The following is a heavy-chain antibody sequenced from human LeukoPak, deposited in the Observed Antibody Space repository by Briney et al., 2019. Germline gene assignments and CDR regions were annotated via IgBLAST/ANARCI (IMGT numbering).Heavy chain of an antibody. CDR2: ISYTGTT. Sequence: SETLSLTCTVSSGSITSSSYLWDWIRQPPGKGLEWIGTISYTGTTYYSPSLKSRVTISVDTSNNQFSLKLSSVTAADTAVYYCARHSPTYSDHPAFDCWGQGALVTVSS. V-gene: IGHV4-39*01. D-gene: IGHD4-17*01. CDR1: SGSITSSSYL. J-gene: IGHJ4*02. CDR3: ARHSPTYSDHPAFDC.